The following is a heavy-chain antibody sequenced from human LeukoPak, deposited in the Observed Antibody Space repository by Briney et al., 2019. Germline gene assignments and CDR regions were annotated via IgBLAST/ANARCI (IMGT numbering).Heavy chain of an antibody. CDR3: ARDTIAVAAPTGYYFDY. J-gene: IGHJ4*02. V-gene: IGHV1-2*04. D-gene: IGHD6-19*01. CDR1: GYTFTGYY. Sequence: ASVKVSCKASGYTFTGYYMHWVRQAPGQGLEWMGWINPNSGGTNYAQKFQGWVTMTRDTSISTAYMELSRLRSDDTAVYYCARDTIAVAAPTGYYFDYWGQGTLSPSPQ. CDR2: INPNSGGT.